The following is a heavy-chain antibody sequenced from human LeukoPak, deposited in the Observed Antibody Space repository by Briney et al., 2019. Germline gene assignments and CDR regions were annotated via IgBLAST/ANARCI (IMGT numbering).Heavy chain of an antibody. D-gene: IGHD2-2*01. CDR2: IYYSGST. CDR1: GGSISSSSYY. J-gene: IGHJ5*02. V-gene: IGHV4-39*01. CDR3: ASYSSTSSNWFDP. Sequence: PSETLSLTCTVSGGSISSSSYYWGWIRQPPGKGLEWIGSIYYSGSTYYNPSLKSRVTISVDTSKNQFSLKLSSVTAADTAVCYCASYSSTSSNWFDPWGQGTLVTVSS.